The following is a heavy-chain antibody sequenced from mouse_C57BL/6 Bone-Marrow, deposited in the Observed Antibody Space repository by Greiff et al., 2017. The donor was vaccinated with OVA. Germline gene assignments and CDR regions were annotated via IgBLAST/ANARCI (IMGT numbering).Heavy chain of an antibody. D-gene: IGHD2-4*01. Sequence: VQGVESGPGLVAPSQSLSITCTVSGFSLTSYGVDWVRQSPGKGLEWLGVIWGVGSTNYNSALKSRLSISKDNSKSQVFLKMNSLQTDDTAMYYCASGIYYDYGFYAMDYWGQGTSVTVSS. CDR2: IWGVGST. V-gene: IGHV2-6*01. CDR1: GFSLTSYG. CDR3: ASGIYYDYGFYAMDY. J-gene: IGHJ4*01.